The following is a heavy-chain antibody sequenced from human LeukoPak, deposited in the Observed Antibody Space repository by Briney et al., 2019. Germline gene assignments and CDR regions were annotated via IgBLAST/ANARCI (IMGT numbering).Heavy chain of an antibody. D-gene: IGHD2/OR15-2a*01. CDR2: IYSGGRT. J-gene: IGHJ4*02. CDR1: GFTVNSNY. V-gene: IGHV3-53*01. CDR3: ARMMEGYESMN. Sequence: PGRSLRLSCAASGFTVNSNYMMWVRQAPGKGLECVSVIYSGGRTYYADSVKGRFTISRGNSKSTLSLQMNSLRAEDTAVYYCARMMEGYESMNWGQGTLVTVSS.